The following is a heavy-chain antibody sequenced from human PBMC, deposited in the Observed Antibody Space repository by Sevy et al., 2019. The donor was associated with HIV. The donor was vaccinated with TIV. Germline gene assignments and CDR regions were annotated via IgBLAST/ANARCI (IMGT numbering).Heavy chain of an antibody. D-gene: IGHD3-3*01. CDR1: GGSISSSSYY. CDR3: ARHARDFGVVISFTKYYYYMDV. Sequence: SETLSLTCTVSGGSISSSSYYWGWIRQPPGKGLERIGSIYYSGSTYYNPSLKSRVTISVDTSKNQFSLKRSSVTAAEQAVYYCARHARDFGVVISFTKYYYYMDVWGKGTTVTVSS. V-gene: IGHV4-39*01. CDR2: IYYSGST. J-gene: IGHJ6*03.